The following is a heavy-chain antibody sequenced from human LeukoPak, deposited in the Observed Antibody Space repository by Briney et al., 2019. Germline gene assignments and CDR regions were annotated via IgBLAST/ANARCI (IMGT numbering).Heavy chain of an antibody. CDR1: EFTGSTHA. CDR2: ISRSGGST. CDR3: AKNWDY. J-gene: IGHJ4*02. Sequence: GGSLRLPCAASEFTGSTHAMSWVRQAPGKGLEWVSTISRSGGSTYYADSVKGRFIISRDNSRNTLYMQVNSLRAEDTAVYYCAKNWDYWGQGILVTVSS. V-gene: IGHV3-23*01.